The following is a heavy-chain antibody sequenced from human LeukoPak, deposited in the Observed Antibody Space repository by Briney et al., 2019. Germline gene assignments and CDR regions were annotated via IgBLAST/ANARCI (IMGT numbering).Heavy chain of an antibody. CDR2: ISAYNGNT. Sequence: ASVKVSCKASGYTFTSYGISWVRQAPGQGLEWMGWISAYNGNTNCAQKLQGRVTMTTDTSTSTAYMELRSLRSDDTAVYYCARVQQLSYYDSSGYFDYWGQGTLVTVSS. CDR3: ARVQQLSYYDSSGYFDY. D-gene: IGHD3-22*01. V-gene: IGHV1-18*01. J-gene: IGHJ4*02. CDR1: GYTFTSYG.